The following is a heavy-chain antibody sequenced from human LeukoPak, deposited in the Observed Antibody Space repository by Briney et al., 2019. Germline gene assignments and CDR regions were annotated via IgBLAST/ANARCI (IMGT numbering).Heavy chain of an antibody. CDR3: ARPGDYGDNYYYYMDV. CDR1: GYTFINYG. D-gene: IGHD4-17*01. Sequence: AAVKVSCKASGYTFINYGISWVRQAPGQGLEWMGWISRYTGNTNYALQLQGRVTMTTDTSTSTAYMELRSLRSEDTAVYYCARPGDYGDNYYYYMDVWGKGTTVTVSS. J-gene: IGHJ6*03. CDR2: ISRYTGNT. V-gene: IGHV1-18*01.